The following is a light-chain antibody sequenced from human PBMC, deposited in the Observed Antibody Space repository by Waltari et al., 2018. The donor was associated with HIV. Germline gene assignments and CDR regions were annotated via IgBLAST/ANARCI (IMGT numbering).Light chain of an antibody. CDR1: SSDVGGYNY. CDR2: DVN. CDR3: YSYAGSYTSV. V-gene: IGLV2-11*01. J-gene: IGLJ1*01. Sequence: QSALTQPRSVSGSPGQPVTISCTGTSSDVGGYNYVPWYQQHPGKAPKLRIYDVNKRPSGVPERFAGSKSGNTASLTISVLQTEDEADYYCYSYAGSYTSVFGTGTTVTVL.